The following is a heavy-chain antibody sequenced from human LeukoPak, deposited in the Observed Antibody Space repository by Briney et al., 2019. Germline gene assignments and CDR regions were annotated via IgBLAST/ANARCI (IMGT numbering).Heavy chain of an antibody. D-gene: IGHD5-24*01. CDR1: GFNFDNFA. V-gene: IGHV3-30*04. Sequence: GGSLRPSCVVSGFNFDNFAMHWVRQPLGKGLEWVAVISHDGRTKYYADSMKGRITISRDNSKNTLFLQMNNLRSEDTAVYFCARPSPPGDGYNPPDHWGQGTLVTVSS. CDR2: ISHDGRTK. J-gene: IGHJ4*02. CDR3: ARPSPPGDGYNPPDH.